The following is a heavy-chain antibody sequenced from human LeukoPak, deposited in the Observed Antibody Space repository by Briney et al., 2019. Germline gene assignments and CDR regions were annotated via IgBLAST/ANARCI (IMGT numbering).Heavy chain of an antibody. Sequence: GGTLRLSCAASRFTFSSYGMSWVRQAPGKGLEWVANIKQDGSEKYYVDSVKGRFTISRDNAKNSLYLQMNSLRAEDTAVYYCARATSAYSSGWFYYYYYYMDVWGKGTTVTVSS. CDR1: RFTFSSYG. D-gene: IGHD6-19*01. J-gene: IGHJ6*03. V-gene: IGHV3-7*01. CDR2: IKQDGSEK. CDR3: ARATSAYSSGWFYYYYYYMDV.